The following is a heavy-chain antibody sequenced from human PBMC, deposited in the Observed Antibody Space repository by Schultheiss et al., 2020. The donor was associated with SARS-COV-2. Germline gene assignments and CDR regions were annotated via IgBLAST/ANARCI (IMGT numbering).Heavy chain of an antibody. V-gene: IGHV3-48*01. CDR1: GFTFSSYS. J-gene: IGHJ5*02. Sequence: GGSLRLSCAASGFTFSSYSMNWVRQAPGKGLEWVSYISSSSSTIYYADSVKGRFTISRDNAKNSLYLQMNSLRAEDTAVYYCARDRDGDGFDPWGQGTLVTVSS. D-gene: IGHD4-17*01. CDR2: ISSSSSTI. CDR3: ARDRDGDGFDP.